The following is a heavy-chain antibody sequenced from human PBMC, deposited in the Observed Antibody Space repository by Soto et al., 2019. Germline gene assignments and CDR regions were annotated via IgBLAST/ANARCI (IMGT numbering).Heavy chain of an antibody. CDR3: ARHYGSGTYPLDS. J-gene: IGHJ4*02. V-gene: IGHV4-59*08. CDR1: GGSISGYY. CDR2: IYNSGTT. D-gene: IGHD3-10*01. Sequence: QVQLQESGPGLVKPSETLSLICTVSGGSISGYYWSWLRQSPGKGLKWIAYIYNSGTTNYNPSLTSRTTISVDTSKNQFSLKRSSVTAADTAVYYCARHYGSGTYPLDSWGQGTLVTVST.